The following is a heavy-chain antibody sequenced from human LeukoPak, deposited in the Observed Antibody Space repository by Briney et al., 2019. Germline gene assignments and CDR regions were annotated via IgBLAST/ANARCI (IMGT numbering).Heavy chain of an antibody. Sequence: GGSLRLSCAASGFTFSSYAMSWVRRAPGKGLEWVSAISGSDDSTYYADSVKGRFTISRDNSKNTLYLQMNSLRAEDTAVYYCAKDVPKYCSSTSCYHYYYMDVWGKGNTVTVSS. CDR2: ISGSDDST. V-gene: IGHV3-23*01. D-gene: IGHD2-2*01. CDR1: GFTFSSYA. J-gene: IGHJ6*03. CDR3: AKDVPKYCSSTSCYHYYYMDV.